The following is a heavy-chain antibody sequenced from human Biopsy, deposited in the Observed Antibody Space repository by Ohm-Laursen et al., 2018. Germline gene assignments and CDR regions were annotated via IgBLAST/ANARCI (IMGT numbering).Heavy chain of an antibody. CDR2: IYNRGST. J-gene: IGHJ6*02. Sequence: SETLSLTCAVSGGSTSSHYWSWIRQPPGKGLEWIGYIYNRGSTKYNSSLKSRVTISVDTSKNQFSLTVRSVTAADTAMYYCARGQDSSYLAYGMDVWGQGTTVTVSS. CDR3: ARGQDSSYLAYGMDV. V-gene: IGHV4-59*11. D-gene: IGHD6-19*01. CDR1: GGSTSSHY.